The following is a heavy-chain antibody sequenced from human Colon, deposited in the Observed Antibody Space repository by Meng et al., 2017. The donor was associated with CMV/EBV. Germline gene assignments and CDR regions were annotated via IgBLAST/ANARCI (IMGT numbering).Heavy chain of an antibody. CDR2: IRYDGGNK. J-gene: IGHJ4*02. CDR3: AAWAHILAVAPTGDDY. D-gene: IGHD2-2*01. Sequence: GESLKISCAASGFTFTSYGMHWVRQAPGKGLEWVAFIRYDGGNKYYADSVKGRFSISRDNSMNTLYLRMNSLRVEDTAVYYCAAWAHILAVAPTGDDYWGQGTLVTVSS. V-gene: IGHV3-30*02. CDR1: GFTFTSYG.